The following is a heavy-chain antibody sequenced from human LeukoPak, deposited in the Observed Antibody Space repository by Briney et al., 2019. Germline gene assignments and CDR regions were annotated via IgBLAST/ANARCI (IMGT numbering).Heavy chain of an antibody. J-gene: IGHJ6*03. CDR2: IGTDGSST. D-gene: IGHD5-24*01. CDR1: GFSFRSYW. Sequence: GGSLRLSCAASGFSFRSYWMHWVRQVSGKGLVWVSRIGTDGSSTNYADSVKGRFTISRDNAKNTLYLEMNSLRGEDTAVYYCARFREKALESYYYYPMDVWGKGTTVTVSS. CDR3: ARFREKALESYYYYPMDV. V-gene: IGHV3-74*01.